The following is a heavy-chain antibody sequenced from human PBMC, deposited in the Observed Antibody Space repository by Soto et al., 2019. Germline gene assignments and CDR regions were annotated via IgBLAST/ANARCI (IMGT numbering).Heavy chain of an antibody. CDR2: IYYSGST. CDR3: ARELVPYYYYGMDV. CDR1: GGSISSGDYY. Sequence: NPSETLSLTCTVSGGSISSGDYYWSWIRQPPGKGLEWIGYIYYSGSTYYNPSLKSRVTISVDTSKNQFSLKLSSVTAADTAVYYCARELVPYYYYGMDVWGQGTTVTVSS. J-gene: IGHJ6*02. V-gene: IGHV4-30-4*01.